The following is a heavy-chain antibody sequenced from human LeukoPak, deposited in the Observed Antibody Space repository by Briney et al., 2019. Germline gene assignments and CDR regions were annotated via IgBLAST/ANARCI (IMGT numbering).Heavy chain of an antibody. Sequence: GGSLRLSCAASGFTFSSYSMNWVRQAPGKGLEWVSYISYSSSIINYADSVKGRFTISRDNAKNSLYLQMNSLRADDTAVYYCAREVRDFGSGRRLLGDYMDVWGKGTTVTVSS. D-gene: IGHD3-10*01. CDR2: ISYSSSII. V-gene: IGHV3-48*01. CDR3: AREVRDFGSGRRLLGDYMDV. CDR1: GFTFSSYS. J-gene: IGHJ6*03.